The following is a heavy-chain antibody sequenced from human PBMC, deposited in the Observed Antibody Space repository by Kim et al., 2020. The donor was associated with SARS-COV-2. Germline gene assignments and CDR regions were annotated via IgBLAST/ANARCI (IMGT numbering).Heavy chain of an antibody. CDR3: ARVRDDGAQAPSFDY. Sequence: PSLKGRVTMSVDTSTNQFSLELSSVTAEDTAVYYCARVRDDGAQAPSFDYWGQGTLVTVSS. V-gene: IGHV4-30-2*05. D-gene: IGHD4-17*01. J-gene: IGHJ4*02.